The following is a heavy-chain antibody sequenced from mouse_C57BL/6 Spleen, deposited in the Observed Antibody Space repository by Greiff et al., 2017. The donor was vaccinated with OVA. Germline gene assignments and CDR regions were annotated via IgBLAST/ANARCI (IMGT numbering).Heavy chain of an antibody. Sequence: QVQLKESGPGLVQPSQSLSITCTASGFSLTSYGVHWVRQSPGKGLEWLGVIWSGGSPDYNSAFICRLSISQDNSKSQVFCKMNSLQADDTAIYYCAGTTNYAMDYWGQGTSVTVSS. CDR2: IWSGGSP. CDR3: AGTTNYAMDY. D-gene: IGHD1-1*01. V-gene: IGHV2-2*01. J-gene: IGHJ4*01. CDR1: GFSLTSYG.